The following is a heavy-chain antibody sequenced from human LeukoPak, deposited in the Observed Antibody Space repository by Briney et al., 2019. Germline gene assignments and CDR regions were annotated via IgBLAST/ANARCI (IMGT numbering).Heavy chain of an antibody. CDR2: IWFDGINK. D-gene: IGHD3-10*01. CDR1: GFTFSSYG. Sequence: PGGSLRLSCAASGFTFSSYGMHWVRQAPGKGLEWVAVIWFDGINKYYADSVKGRFTISRDNSKNTLYLQMNSLRAEDTAVYYCARGAVVYGSGSYYGDYWGQGTLVTVSS. CDR3: ARGAVVYGSGSYYGDY. V-gene: IGHV3-33*01. J-gene: IGHJ4*02.